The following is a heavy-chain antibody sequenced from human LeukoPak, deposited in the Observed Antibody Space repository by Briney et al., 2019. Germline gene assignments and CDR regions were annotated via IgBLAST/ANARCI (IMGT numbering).Heavy chain of an antibody. CDR3: ARDSIYDIHAFDI. V-gene: IGHV3-48*03. J-gene: IGHJ3*02. CDR1: GFTFSSYE. Sequence: GGSLRLSCAASGFTFSSYEMNWVRQAPGKGLEWVSYISSSGSTIYYADSVKGRFTISRDNAKNSLYLQMNSLRAEDTAVYYCARDSIYDIHAFDIWGQGTMVTVSS. D-gene: IGHD3-9*01. CDR2: ISSSGSTI.